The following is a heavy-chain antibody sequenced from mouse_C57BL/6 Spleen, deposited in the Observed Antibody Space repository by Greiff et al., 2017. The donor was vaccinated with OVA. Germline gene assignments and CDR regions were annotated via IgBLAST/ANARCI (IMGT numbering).Heavy chain of an antibody. CDR3: ARDITTVGDY. D-gene: IGHD1-1*01. J-gene: IGHJ2*01. V-gene: IGHV1-26*01. CDR2: INPNNGGT. CDR1: GYTFTDYY. Sequence: EVQLQQSGPELVKPGASVKISCKASGYTFTDYYMNWVKQSHGKSLEWIGDINPNNGGTSYNQKFKGKATLTVDKSSSTAYMELRSLTSEDSAVYYCARDITTVGDYWGQGTTLTVSS.